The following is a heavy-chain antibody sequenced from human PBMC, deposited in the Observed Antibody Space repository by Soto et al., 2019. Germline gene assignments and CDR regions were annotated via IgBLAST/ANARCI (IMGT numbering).Heavy chain of an antibody. V-gene: IGHV3-23*01. CDR2: ISDRGGTT. Sequence: EVQLLESGGGLVHPGGSLRLSCAASGFTFSSHALSWVRQAPGKGLEWVSTISDRGGTTHYGDSVRGRFTTSRDNSQNTVYLQMDSLRAEDTALYSCARVEWMVLGEARFGYWGQGTRVPVSS. J-gene: IGHJ4*02. CDR1: GFTFSSHA. D-gene: IGHD3-3*01. CDR3: ARVEWMVLGEARFGY.